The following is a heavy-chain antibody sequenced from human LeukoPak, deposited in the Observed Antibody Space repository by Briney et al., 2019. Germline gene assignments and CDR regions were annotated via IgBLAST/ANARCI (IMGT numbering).Heavy chain of an antibody. CDR1: GFTFSSYS. CDR3: AKDPSIGSGRGPFDP. V-gene: IGHV3-21*01. Sequence: PGGSLRLSCAASGFTFSSYSMNWVRQAPGKGLEWVSSISSSSSYIYYADSVKGRFTISRDNAKNSLYLQMNSLRAEDTAVYYCAKDPSIGSGRGPFDPWGQGTLVTVSS. J-gene: IGHJ5*02. CDR2: ISSSSSYI. D-gene: IGHD3-10*01.